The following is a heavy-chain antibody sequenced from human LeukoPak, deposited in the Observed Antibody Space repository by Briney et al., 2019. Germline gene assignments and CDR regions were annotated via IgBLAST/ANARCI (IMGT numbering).Heavy chain of an antibody. CDR2: ISWNSGSI. CDR3: AKDINLRLLWFGEFDY. CDR1: GFTFDDYA. D-gene: IGHD3-10*01. V-gene: IGHV3-9*01. J-gene: IGHJ4*02. Sequence: GGSLRLSCAASGFTFDDYAMHWVRQAPGKGLERVSGISWNSGSIGYADSVKGRFTISRDNAKNSLYLQVNSLRAEDTALYYCAKDINLRLLWFGEFDYWGQGTLVTVSS.